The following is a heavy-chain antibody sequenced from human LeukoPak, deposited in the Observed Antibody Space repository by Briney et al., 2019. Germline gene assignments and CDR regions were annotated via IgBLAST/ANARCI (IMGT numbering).Heavy chain of an antibody. Sequence: SVKVSCKASGGTFSSYAISWVRQAPGQGLEWMGGIIPIFGTANYAQKFQGRVTITADESTSTAYMELSSLRSEDTAVYYCVRVTTARDPYYYYYMDVWGKGTTVTVSS. CDR2: IIPIFGTA. D-gene: IGHD4-11*01. J-gene: IGHJ6*03. CDR3: VRVTTARDPYYYYYMDV. V-gene: IGHV1-69*13. CDR1: GGTFSSYA.